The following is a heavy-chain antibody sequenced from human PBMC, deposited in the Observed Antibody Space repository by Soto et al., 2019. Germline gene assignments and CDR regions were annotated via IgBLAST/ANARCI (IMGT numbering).Heavy chain of an antibody. CDR2: IIPVFGTA. D-gene: IGHD4-4*01. J-gene: IGHJ5*02. Sequence: ASVKVSCKASGGTFSSYAISWVRQAPGQGLEWMGGIIPVFGTANYAQKFQGRVTITADESTSTAYMELSSLRSEDTAVYYCARVTTTGFDPWGQGTLVTVSS. CDR1: GGTFSSYA. CDR3: ARVTTTGFDP. V-gene: IGHV1-69*13.